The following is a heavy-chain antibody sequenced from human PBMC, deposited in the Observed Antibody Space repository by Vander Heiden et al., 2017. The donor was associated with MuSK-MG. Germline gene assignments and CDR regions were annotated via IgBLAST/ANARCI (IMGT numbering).Heavy chain of an antibody. CDR3: AFEATSISAFDY. J-gene: IGHJ4*02. CDR1: GFTFGFHA. Sequence: EVQVLESGGGLAQPGGSLRLSCAVSGFTFGFHALAWVRQARGKVLEWVSSFSGSGGNTYSAESVNGRFTVSRDISKNTLYLQMDSLRADDTAVYYCAFEATSISAFDYWGRGTQVTVSS. CDR2: FSGSGGNT. D-gene: IGHD3-9*01. V-gene: IGHV3-23*01.